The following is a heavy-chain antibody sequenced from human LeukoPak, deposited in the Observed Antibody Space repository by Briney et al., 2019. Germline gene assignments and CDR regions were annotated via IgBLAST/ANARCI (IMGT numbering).Heavy chain of an antibody. J-gene: IGHJ4*02. CDR1: GFTFSSYA. CDR2: ISASGGTT. V-gene: IGHV3-23*01. CDR3: ATSRRGFGGLWGY. D-gene: IGHD3-10*01. Sequence: GGSLRLSCAASGFTFSSYAMTWVRQAQGKGLEWVSGISASGGTTSYADSVKGRFTISRDNAKKSLYLQMNSLRAEDTAVYYCATSRRGFGGLWGYWGQGTLVTVSS.